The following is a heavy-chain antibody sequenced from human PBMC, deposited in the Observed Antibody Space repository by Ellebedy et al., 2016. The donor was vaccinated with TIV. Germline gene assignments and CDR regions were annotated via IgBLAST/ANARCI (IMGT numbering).Heavy chain of an antibody. CDR2: ISGSGGST. D-gene: IGHD3-22*01. CDR1: GFTFSSYA. CDR3: AKDDYYDSSGYFDY. V-gene: IGHV3-23*01. J-gene: IGHJ4*02. Sequence: GESLKISCAASGFTFSSYAMSWVRQAPGKGLEWVSAISGSGGSTYYADYVKGRFTIYRDNSKNTLYLQMNSLRAEDTAVYYCAKDDYYDSSGYFDYWGQGTLVTVSS.